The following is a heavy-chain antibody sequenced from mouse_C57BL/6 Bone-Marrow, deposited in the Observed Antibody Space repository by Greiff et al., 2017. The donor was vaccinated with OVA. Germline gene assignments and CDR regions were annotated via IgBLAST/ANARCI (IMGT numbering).Heavy chain of an antibody. Sequence: QVHVKQPGTELVKPGASVKLSCKASGYTFTSYWMHWVKQRPGQGLEWIGNINPSNGGTNYNEKFKSKATLTVDKSSSTAYMQLSSLTSEDSAVYYCARGTTVVAPMDYWGQGTSVTVSS. D-gene: IGHD1-1*01. CDR3: ARGTTVVAPMDY. CDR1: GYTFTSYW. CDR2: INPSNGGT. V-gene: IGHV1-53*01. J-gene: IGHJ4*01.